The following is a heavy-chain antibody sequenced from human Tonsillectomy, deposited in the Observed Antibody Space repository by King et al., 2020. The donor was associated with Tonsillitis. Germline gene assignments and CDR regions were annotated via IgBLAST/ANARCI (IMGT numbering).Heavy chain of an antibody. D-gene: IGHD3-9*01. Sequence: QLVQSGAEVKKPGASVKVSCKASGYTFTSYYMHWVRQATGQGLEWMGIINPSGGSTSYAQKFQGRVTMTRDTSTSTVYMELSSLRSEDTAVYYCARVGKYYDILTGYFPPEYFQHCGPGTLFSVSS. CDR3: ARVGKYYDILTGYFPPEYFQH. CDR1: GYTFTSYY. J-gene: IGHJ1*01. CDR2: INPSGGST. V-gene: IGHV1-46*01.